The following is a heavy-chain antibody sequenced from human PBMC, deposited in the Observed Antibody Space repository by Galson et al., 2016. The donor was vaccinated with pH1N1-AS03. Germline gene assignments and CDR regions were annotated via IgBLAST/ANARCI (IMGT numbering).Heavy chain of an antibody. Sequence: SLRLSCAASGFTFGAFWMSWVRQAPGKGLEWVANIKEDGNDQHYVASVKGRFTISRDNPKKSLFLQMKSLTADDTAVYYCARTRGVLQSSGEMLSYFDYWGLGSLVTVSS. V-gene: IGHV3-7*01. CDR2: IKEDGNDQ. CDR1: GFTFGAFW. J-gene: IGHJ4*02. CDR3: ARTRGVLQSSGEMLSYFDY. D-gene: IGHD3-10*01.